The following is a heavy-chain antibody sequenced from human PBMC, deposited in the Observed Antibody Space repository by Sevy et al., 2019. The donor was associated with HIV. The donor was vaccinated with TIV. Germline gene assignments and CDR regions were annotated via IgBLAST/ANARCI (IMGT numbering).Heavy chain of an antibody. D-gene: IGHD6-19*01. CDR1: GYTFTGYY. J-gene: IGHJ1*01. CDR3: ASSHPQWLIHYFQH. CDR2: INSNSGGT. V-gene: IGHV1-2*02. Sequence: ASVKVSCKASGYTFTGYYMHWVRQAPGQGLEWMGWINSNSGGTNYAQKFQGRVTMTRDTSISTAYMERSRLRSDDTAVYYCASSHPQWLIHYFQHWGQGTLVTVSS.